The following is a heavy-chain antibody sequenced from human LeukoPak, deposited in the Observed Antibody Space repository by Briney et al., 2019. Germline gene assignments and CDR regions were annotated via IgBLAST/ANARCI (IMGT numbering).Heavy chain of an antibody. CDR2: IIPIFGTA. Sequence: GASVKVSCKASGGTFSSYAISWVRQAPGQGLEWMGGIIPIFGTANYAQKFQGRVTITADESTSTAYMELGSLRSEDTAVYYCARAADPYDSSGYYLAEYFQHWGQGTLVTVSS. D-gene: IGHD3-22*01. V-gene: IGHV1-69*13. CDR1: GGTFSSYA. CDR3: ARAADPYDSSGYYLAEYFQH. J-gene: IGHJ1*01.